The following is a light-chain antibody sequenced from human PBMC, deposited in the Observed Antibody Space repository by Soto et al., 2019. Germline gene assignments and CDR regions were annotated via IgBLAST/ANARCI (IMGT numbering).Light chain of an antibody. Sequence: EIVLTQVPATLSLSPGEIATLSCRASQSVNNYLAWYQQKPGQAPRLLIYDTSDRASGIPARFSGSGSGTDFTLTISSLEPEDFAVFYCQQRSVWPWTFGQGTKVDIK. CDR2: DTS. CDR1: QSVNNY. CDR3: QQRSVWPWT. V-gene: IGKV3-11*01. J-gene: IGKJ1*01.